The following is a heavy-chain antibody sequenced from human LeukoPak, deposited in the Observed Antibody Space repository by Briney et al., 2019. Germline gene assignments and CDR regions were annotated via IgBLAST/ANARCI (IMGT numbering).Heavy chain of an antibody. CDR3: ARAGYSSSWYPYYFDY. CDR2: INHSGST. D-gene: IGHD6-13*01. J-gene: IGHJ4*02. Sequence: SETLSLTCAVYGGSFSGYYWSWIRQPPGEGLEWIGEINHSGSTNYNPSLKSRVTISVDTSKNQFSLKLSSVTAADTAVYYCARAGYSSSWYPYYFDYWGQGTLVTVSS. CDR1: GGSFSGYY. V-gene: IGHV4-34*01.